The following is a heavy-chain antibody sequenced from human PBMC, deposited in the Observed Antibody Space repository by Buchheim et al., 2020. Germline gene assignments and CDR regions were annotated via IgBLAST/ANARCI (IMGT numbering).Heavy chain of an antibody. CDR1: GGSISSGDYY. CDR3: ARGRPRVINGDYQGSLAFDI. J-gene: IGHJ3*02. Sequence: QVQLQESGPGLVKPSQTLSLTCTVSGGSISSGDYYWSWIRQPPGKGLEWIGYIYYSGSTYYNPSLKSRVTISVDTSKNQFSLKLSSVTAADTAVYYCARGRPRVINGDYQGSLAFDIWGQGT. D-gene: IGHD4-17*01. V-gene: IGHV4-30-4*01. CDR2: IYYSGST.